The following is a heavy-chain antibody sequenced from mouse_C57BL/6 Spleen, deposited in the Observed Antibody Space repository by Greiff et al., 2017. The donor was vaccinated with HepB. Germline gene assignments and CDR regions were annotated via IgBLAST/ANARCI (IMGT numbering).Heavy chain of an antibody. J-gene: IGHJ2*01. Sequence: QVQLQQPGAELVKAGASVKMSCKASGYTFTSYWMHWVKQRLGQGLEWFAETNPTNGRTYYNEKFKSKATLTVEKSSSTAYMLLSGPTFEDSAVYYCARIKTLVATYFDYWGQGTTLTVSS. V-gene: IGHV1S81*02. CDR1: GYTFTSYW. CDR2: TNPTNGRT. D-gene: IGHD1-1*01. CDR3: ARIKTLVATYFDY.